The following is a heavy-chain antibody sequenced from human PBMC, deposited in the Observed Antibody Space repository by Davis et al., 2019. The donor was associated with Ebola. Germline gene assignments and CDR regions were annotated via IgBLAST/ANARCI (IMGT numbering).Heavy chain of an antibody. CDR2: ISSSSSYI. CDR1: GFTFSSYA. V-gene: IGHV3-23*01. CDR3: AKDPGRSPQSPLDY. Sequence: GGSLRLSCAASGFTFSSYAMSWVRQAPGKGLEWVSSISSSSSYIYYADSVKGRFTISRDNSKNMLYLQMNSLRAEDTAVYYCAKDPGRSPQSPLDYWGQGTLVTVSS. J-gene: IGHJ4*02.